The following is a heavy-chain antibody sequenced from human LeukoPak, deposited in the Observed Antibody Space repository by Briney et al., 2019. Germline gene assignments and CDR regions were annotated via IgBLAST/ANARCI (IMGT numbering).Heavy chain of an antibody. D-gene: IGHD6-19*01. CDR3: AREYSSGWYSNDY. J-gene: IGHJ4*02. CDR2: INPNSGGT. CDR1: GYTFTSYY. Sequence: VASVKVSCKASGYTFTSYYMHWVRQAPGQGLEWMGWINPNSGGTNYAQKFQGRVTMTRDTSISTAYMELSRLRSDDTAVYYCAREYSSGWYSNDYWGQGTLVTVSS. V-gene: IGHV1-2*02.